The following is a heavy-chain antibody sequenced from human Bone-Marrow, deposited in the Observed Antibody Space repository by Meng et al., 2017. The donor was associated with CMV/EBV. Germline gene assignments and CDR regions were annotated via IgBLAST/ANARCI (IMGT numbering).Heavy chain of an antibody. CDR3: ARAKDTTGIAASGSGY. D-gene: IGHD1-1*01. Sequence: GESLKISCAASGFIFSSYSMNWVRQAPGKGLEWVSSTDSSSRIIYYAESVKGRFTISRDNAKNSLYLQMNSLRAEDTAVYHCARAKDTTGIAASGSGYWGQGTLVTVSS. CDR1: GFIFSSYS. CDR2: TDSSSRII. J-gene: IGHJ4*02. V-gene: IGHV3-21*06.